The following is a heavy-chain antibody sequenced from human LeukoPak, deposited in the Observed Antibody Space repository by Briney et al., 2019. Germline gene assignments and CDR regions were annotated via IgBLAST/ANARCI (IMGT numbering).Heavy chain of an antibody. CDR1: GDSVSSNSAA. D-gene: IGHD3-10*01. V-gene: IGHV6-1*01. Sequence: PSQTLSLTCAISGDSVSSNSAAWNWIRQSPSRGLEWLGRTYYRSKLYNDYAVSVKSRITINPDTSKNQFSLQLNSVTPEDAAVYYCARVSGYYGSGSYDDAFDIWGQGTMVTVSS. J-gene: IGHJ3*02. CDR2: TYYRSKLYN. CDR3: ARVSGYYGSGSYDDAFDI.